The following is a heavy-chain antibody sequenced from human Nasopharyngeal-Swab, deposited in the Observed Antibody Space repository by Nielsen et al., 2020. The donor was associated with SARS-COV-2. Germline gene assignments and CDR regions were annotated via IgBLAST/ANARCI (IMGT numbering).Heavy chain of an antibody. CDR2: IYTNGGT. J-gene: IGHJ2*01. CDR1: GGSLRSGDYY. V-gene: IGHV4-61*02. D-gene: IGHD5-12*01. CDR3: ARHRRGGIVATPWYFDL. Sequence: SETLSLTCDVFGGSLRSGDYYWSWIRQPAGEGLEWIGRIYTNGGTNYNPSLTSRVTISVDMSKNQFSLKLSSVTAADTAVYYCARHRRGGIVATPWYFDLWGRGTLVTVSS.